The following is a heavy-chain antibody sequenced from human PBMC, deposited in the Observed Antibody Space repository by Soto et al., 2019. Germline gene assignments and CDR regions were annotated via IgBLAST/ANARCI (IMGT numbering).Heavy chain of an antibody. CDR1: GCSVTSYL. CDR3: ALSRVDESGYRMDV. D-gene: IGHD3-3*01. J-gene: IGHJ6*02. V-gene: IGHV5-51*01. Sequence: ESLKISCKGSGCSVTSYLIGRVLQMPGKGLEWMGIIYPGDSDTRYSPSFQGQVTISADKSISNAYLQWSSLKASDNAMYYCALSRVDESGYRMDVWGHGSTVTVS. CDR2: IYPGDSDT.